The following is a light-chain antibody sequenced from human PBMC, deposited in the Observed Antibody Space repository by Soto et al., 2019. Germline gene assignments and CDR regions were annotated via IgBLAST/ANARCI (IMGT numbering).Light chain of an antibody. Sequence: DIQMTQSPSTLSPSVGDRVTITCRASQSISSWLAWYQQKPGKAPKLLIYKASFLEGGVPSRFSGSGSGTEFNLTISSTQTDDFASYYCQNYDSFSAQFGQGT. CDR2: KAS. CDR1: QSISSW. V-gene: IGKV1-5*03. J-gene: IGKJ2*01. CDR3: QNYDSFSAQ.